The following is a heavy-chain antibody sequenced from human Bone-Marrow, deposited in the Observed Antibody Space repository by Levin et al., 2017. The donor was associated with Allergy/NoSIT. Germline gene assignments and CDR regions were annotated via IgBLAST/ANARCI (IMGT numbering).Heavy chain of an antibody. CDR3: ARALWTSAPSNHNYYYYYGMDV. CDR1: GFTFSSYE. J-gene: IGHJ6*02. V-gene: IGHV3-48*03. D-gene: IGHD3/OR15-3a*01. CDR2: ISSSGSTI. Sequence: GGSLRLSCAASGFTFSSYEMNWVRQAPGKGLEWVSYISSSGSTIYYADSVKGRFTISRDNAKNSLYLQMNSLRAEDTAVYYCARALWTSAPSNHNYYYYYGMDVWGQGTTVTVSS.